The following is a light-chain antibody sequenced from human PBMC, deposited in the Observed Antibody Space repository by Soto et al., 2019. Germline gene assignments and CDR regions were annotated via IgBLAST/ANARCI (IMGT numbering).Light chain of an antibody. V-gene: IGKV3-11*01. J-gene: IGKJ4*01. CDR1: QSVSSY. Sequence: EIVLTQSPATLSLSPGERATLSCRASQSVSSYLAWYQQKPGQAPRLLIYDASNSATGIPARFSGSGSWTDFTLSISSLEPEDFAVYYCQQRSNWRLTFGGGTKVEIK. CDR3: QQRSNWRLT. CDR2: DAS.